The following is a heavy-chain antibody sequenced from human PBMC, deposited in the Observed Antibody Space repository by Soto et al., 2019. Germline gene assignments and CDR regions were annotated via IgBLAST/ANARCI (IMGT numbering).Heavy chain of an antibody. CDR3: ARLIGNSWLDS. V-gene: IGHV6-1*01. CDR1: GDSVSTNSAT. Sequence: SETLSLTCAISGDSVSTNSATWDWIRQSPSSGLEGLGRTYYRSKWYNDYAVSVKGRITINPDTSNNQLSLQLNSVTPDDTAVYYCARLIGNSWLDSWGQGTLVTVSS. CDR2: TYYRSKWYN. J-gene: IGHJ5*01. D-gene: IGHD2-8*01.